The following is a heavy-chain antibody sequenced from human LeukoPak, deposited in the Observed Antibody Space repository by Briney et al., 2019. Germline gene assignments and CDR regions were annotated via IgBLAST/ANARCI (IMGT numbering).Heavy chain of an antibody. D-gene: IGHD3-3*01. CDR1: GFTFSSYW. Sequence: GGSLRLSCAASGFTFSSYWMSWVRQAPGKGLEWVANIKQDGSEKYYADSVKGRFTISRDNSKNTLYLQMNSLRAEDTAVYYCAREGEYELRFLEWLLPDYWGQGTLVTVSS. J-gene: IGHJ4*02. V-gene: IGHV3-7*01. CDR2: IKQDGSEK. CDR3: AREGEYELRFLEWLLPDY.